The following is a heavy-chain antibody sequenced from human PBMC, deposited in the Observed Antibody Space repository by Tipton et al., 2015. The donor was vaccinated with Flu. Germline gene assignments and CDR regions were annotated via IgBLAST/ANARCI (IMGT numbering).Heavy chain of an antibody. D-gene: IGHD1-1*01. CDR3: ARNRQRSRYFDL. J-gene: IGHJ2*01. CDR1: GYTFSSYE. CDR2: MNPNSGNT. Sequence: QVQLVQSGAEVKKPGASVKVSCKASGYTFSSYEINWVRQATGQGLEWMGWMNPNSGNTGYAQKFQGRVTMTRNTSISTAYMELTSLTSEDTAVYYCARNRQRSRYFDLWGRGTLVTVSS. V-gene: IGHV1-8*01.